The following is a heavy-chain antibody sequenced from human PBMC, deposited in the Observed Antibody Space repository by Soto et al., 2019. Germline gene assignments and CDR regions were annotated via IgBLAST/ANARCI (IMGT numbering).Heavy chain of an antibody. D-gene: IGHD4-17*01. CDR1: GFSLSNSGVG. CDR3: AHCTLHDYGDYDPGTSHVFDS. CDR2: IYRDDDK. Sequence: QITLKESGPSPVKPTQTVTVTCAFSGFSLSNSGVGVARNRQPPGKALEWLALIYRDDDKQYSPSLKTRLTITKDTSKKQMVLTITNMDPVDTATYYCAHCTLHDYGDYDPGTSHVFDSWGQGTLVTVSS. V-gene: IGHV2-5*02. J-gene: IGHJ4*02.